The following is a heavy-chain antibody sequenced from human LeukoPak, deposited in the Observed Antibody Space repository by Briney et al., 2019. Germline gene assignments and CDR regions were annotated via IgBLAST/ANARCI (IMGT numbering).Heavy chain of an antibody. CDR2: ISYPDDNT. CDR1: GFTFSSYG. Sequence: PGGSLRLSCAASGFTFSSYGMNWVRQAPGKGLEWVSAISYPDDNTYYADSVKGRFTISRDNSENTVYLQMNSLRAEDTAIYYCAKEYSSDWYQYYFDYWGQGTLVTVSS. J-gene: IGHJ4*02. V-gene: IGHV3-23*01. D-gene: IGHD6-13*01. CDR3: AKEYSSDWYQYYFDY.